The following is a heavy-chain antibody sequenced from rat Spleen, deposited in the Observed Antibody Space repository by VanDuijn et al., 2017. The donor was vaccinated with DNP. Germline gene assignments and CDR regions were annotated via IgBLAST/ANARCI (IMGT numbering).Heavy chain of an antibody. J-gene: IGHJ4*01. Sequence: EVQLVESGGGLVQPGRSLKLSCAASGFTFSYYGMAWVRQAPKKGLEWVATISTSGGSTYYRDSVKGRFTISRDNAKSTLYLQMNSLRSEDTATYYCTRDNYSSYMPYYYAMDAWGQGTSVTVSS. CDR2: ISTSGGST. CDR1: GFTFSYYG. CDR3: TRDNYSSYMPYYYAMDA. V-gene: IGHV5-27*01. D-gene: IGHD1-2*01.